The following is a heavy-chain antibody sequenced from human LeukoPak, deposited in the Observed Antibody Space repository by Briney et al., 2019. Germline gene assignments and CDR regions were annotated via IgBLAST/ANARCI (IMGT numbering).Heavy chain of an antibody. Sequence: TGGSLRLSCAASGVTIADHGMSWVRQVPGKGPEWVSGINWDGEATGYADSVKGRFTISRDNAKKSLYLEMNSLRDDDTALYYCARDLSSSWYSLAYWGQGTLVTVSS. D-gene: IGHD6-13*01. V-gene: IGHV3-20*04. CDR1: GVTIADHG. J-gene: IGHJ4*02. CDR2: INWDGEAT. CDR3: ARDLSSSWYSLAY.